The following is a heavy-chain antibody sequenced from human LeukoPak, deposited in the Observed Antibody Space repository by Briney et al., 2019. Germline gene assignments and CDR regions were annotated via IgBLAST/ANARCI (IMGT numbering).Heavy chain of an antibody. CDR2: IYYSGST. CDR3: ARRKPYYYYMDV. J-gene: IGHJ6*03. V-gene: IGHV4-39*07. Sequence: SETLSLTCTVSGGSISSSSYYWGWIRQPPGKGLEWIGSIYYSGSTNYNPSLKSRVTISVDTSKNQFSLKLSSVTAADTAVYYCARRKPYYYYMDVWGKGTTVTISS. CDR1: GGSISSSSYY.